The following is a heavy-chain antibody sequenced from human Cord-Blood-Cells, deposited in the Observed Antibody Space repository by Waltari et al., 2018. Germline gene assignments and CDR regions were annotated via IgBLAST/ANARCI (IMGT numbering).Heavy chain of an antibody. CDR2: INHSGST. Sequence: QVQLQQWGAGLLKPSETLSLTCAVYGGSFSGYYWSWIRQPPGKGLEWIEEINHSGSTNYNPSLKSRVTISVDTSKNQFSLKLSSVTAADTAVYYCARILYSSSSYYYYYMDVWGKGTTVTVSS. CDR1: GGSFSGYY. CDR3: ARILYSSSSYYYYYMDV. V-gene: IGHV4-34*01. J-gene: IGHJ6*03. D-gene: IGHD6-6*01.